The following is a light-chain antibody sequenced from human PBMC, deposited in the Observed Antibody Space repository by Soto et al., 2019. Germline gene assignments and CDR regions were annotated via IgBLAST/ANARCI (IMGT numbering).Light chain of an antibody. V-gene: IGLV2-8*01. CDR1: SSDVGGYNY. CDR2: EVS. J-gene: IGLJ2*01. CDR3: SSFAGNNNLV. Sequence: QSALTQPPSASGSPGQSVTISCTGTSSDVGGYNYVSWYQQHPGKAPKLMISEVSKRPSGVPDRFSGSKSGNTASLTVSGLQAEDGADYFRSSFAGNNNLVFGGGTKLTVL.